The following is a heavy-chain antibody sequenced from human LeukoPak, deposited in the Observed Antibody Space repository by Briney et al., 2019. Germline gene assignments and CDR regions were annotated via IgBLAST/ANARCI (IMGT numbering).Heavy chain of an antibody. J-gene: IGHJ3*02. CDR3: ARDRWLGIAKGAFDI. V-gene: IGHV4-61*02. CDR1: GGSISSGSYY. Sequence: SEALSLTCTVSGGSISSGSYYWSWIRQPAGKGLEWIGRIYTSGSTNYNPSLKSRVTISADTSKNQFSLKLSSVTAADTAVYYCARDRWLGIAKGAFDIWGQGTMVTVSS. CDR2: IYTSGST. D-gene: IGHD6-19*01.